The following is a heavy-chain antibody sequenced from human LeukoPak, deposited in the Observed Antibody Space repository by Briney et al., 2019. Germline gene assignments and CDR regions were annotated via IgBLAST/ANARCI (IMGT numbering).Heavy chain of an antibody. CDR2: IRSKAYRGTT. V-gene: IGHV3-49*04. Sequence: PGGSLRLSCTASGFTFGDHAMSWVRQAPGKGLEWVGFIRSKAYRGTTEYAASVKGRFTISRDDSKSIAYLQMNSLKTEDTAVYYCTRGPIQLGLDYGMDVWGQGTTVIVSS. CDR1: GFTFGDHA. J-gene: IGHJ6*02. D-gene: IGHD5-18*01. CDR3: TRGPIQLGLDYGMDV.